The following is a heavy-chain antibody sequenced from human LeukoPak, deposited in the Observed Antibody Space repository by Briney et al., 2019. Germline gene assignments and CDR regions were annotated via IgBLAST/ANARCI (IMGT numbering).Heavy chain of an antibody. J-gene: IGHJ4*02. CDR3: ARDLSLAGHNYGIDY. CDR2: IYSTGTT. D-gene: IGHD5-18*01. V-gene: IGHV4-4*07. Sequence: PSETLSLTCTVSGGSISGYYWTWIRQPAGQGLEWIGRIYSTGTTNYNPSLKSRVTMSVDKSKNQFSLKLNSVTAADTALYYCARDLSLAGHNYGIDYWGQGTLVTVSS. CDR1: GGSISGYY.